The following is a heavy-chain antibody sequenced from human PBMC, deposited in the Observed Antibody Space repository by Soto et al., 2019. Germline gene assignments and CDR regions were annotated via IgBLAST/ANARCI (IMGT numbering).Heavy chain of an antibody. V-gene: IGHV3-30*03. CDR2: ISYDGSNN. Sequence: QVQLVESGGAVVQPGKSLRLSCAASGFTFSSYGMYWVRQAPGKGLEWVAAISYDGSNNYHADSAKGRFTLSSDNAKKTLYLELNSLRTEDTAFYYCATDIVKYTSGACDYWGQGVLVTVSS. D-gene: IGHD5-18*01. CDR3: ATDIVKYTSGACDY. CDR1: GFTFSSYG. J-gene: IGHJ4*02.